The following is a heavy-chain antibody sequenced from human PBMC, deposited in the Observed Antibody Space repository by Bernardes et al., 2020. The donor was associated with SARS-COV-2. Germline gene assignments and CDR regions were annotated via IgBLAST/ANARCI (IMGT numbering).Heavy chain of an antibody. D-gene: IGHD5-12*01. J-gene: IGHJ3*02. Sequence: GGSLRLSCAASGFTVSSNYMSWVRQAPGKGLEWVSLINSGGSTYYADSVKGRFTISRDNSKNTLYLQMNSLRAEDTAVYYCARDRGYSGYDGGAFDIWGQGTMVTVSS. V-gene: IGHV3-66*02. CDR1: GFTVSSNY. CDR2: INSGGST. CDR3: ARDRGYSGYDGGAFDI.